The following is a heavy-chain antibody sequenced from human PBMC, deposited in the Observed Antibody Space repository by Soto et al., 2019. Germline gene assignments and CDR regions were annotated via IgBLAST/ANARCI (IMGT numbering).Heavy chain of an antibody. V-gene: IGHV4-59*01. CDR2: IYYSGST. CDR3: ARVSIPVSDFDY. J-gene: IGHJ4*02. Sequence: SETLSLTCTVSGGSISSYYWSWIRQPPGKGLEWIGYIYYSGSTNYNPSLKSRVTISVDTSKNQFSLKLSSVTAADTAVYYCARVSIPVSDFDYWGQGTLVTVSS. D-gene: IGHD6-6*01. CDR1: GGSISSYY.